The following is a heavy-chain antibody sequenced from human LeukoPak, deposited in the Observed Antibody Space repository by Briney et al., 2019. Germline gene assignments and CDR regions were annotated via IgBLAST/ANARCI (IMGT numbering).Heavy chain of an antibody. J-gene: IGHJ4*02. CDR2: IGWNPISF. V-gene: IGHV3-9*01. D-gene: IGHD1-26*01. Sequence: SLILYCPSSGFILDRYAMHLDLRAPGKGLEWVSGIGWNPISFDYAYSVKGRFTISRDNAKKSLYLQMNSLRPEDTALYYCRKGRNSRSYCRGWGGRLHFWGQGILVTVSS. CDR3: RKGRNSRSYCRGWGGRLHF. CDR1: GFILDRYA.